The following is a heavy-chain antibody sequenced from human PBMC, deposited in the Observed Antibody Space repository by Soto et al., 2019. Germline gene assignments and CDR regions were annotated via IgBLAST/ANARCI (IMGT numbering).Heavy chain of an antibody. D-gene: IGHD3-22*01. CDR2: VSPYNDDT. CDR1: GYSFSSYA. V-gene: IGHV1-18*01. J-gene: IGHJ6*02. CDR3: ARGGYYDSSGSRNYHYYGMDV. Sequence: ASVKVSCKASGYSFSSYAVYWVRQAPGQGLEWLGWVSPYNDDTKYSQKLQGRVTLTTDTSSRTAYMTLRSLRSDDTAVYFCARGGYYDSSGSRNYHYYGMDVWGQGTTVTVSS.